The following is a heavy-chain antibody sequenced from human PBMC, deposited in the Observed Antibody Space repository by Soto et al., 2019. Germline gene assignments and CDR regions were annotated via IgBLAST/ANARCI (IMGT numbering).Heavy chain of an antibody. J-gene: IGHJ4*02. CDR1: GGSISSSSYY. Sequence: QLQLQESGPGLVKPSETLSLTCTVSGGSISSSSYYWGWIRQPPGKGLEWIGSIYYSGSTYYNPSLKSRVTISVDTSKNQFSLKLSSVTAADTAVYYCARHHSSGWYSQGDYFDYWGQGTLVTVSS. V-gene: IGHV4-39*01. CDR3: ARHHSSGWYSQGDYFDY. D-gene: IGHD6-19*01. CDR2: IYYSGST.